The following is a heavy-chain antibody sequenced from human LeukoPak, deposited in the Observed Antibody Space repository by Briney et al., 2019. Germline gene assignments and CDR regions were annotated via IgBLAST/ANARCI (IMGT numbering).Heavy chain of an antibody. CDR2: IYYSGST. J-gene: IGHJ5*02. CDR3: ARDVNHNWFDP. CDR1: GGSISSYY. V-gene: IGHV4-59*01. Sequence: SETLSLTCTVSGGSISSYYWSWLRQPPGKGLEWIGYIYYSGSTNYNPSLKSRVTISVDTSKNQFSLKLSSVTAADTAVYYFARDVNHNWFDPWGQGTLVTVSS.